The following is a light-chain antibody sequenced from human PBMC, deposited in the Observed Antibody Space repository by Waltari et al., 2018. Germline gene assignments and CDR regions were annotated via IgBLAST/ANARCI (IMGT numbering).Light chain of an antibody. CDR1: SHNIGGHT. V-gene: IGLV1-44*01. CDR2: SVN. Sequence: QSVLTQPPSASATPGQRVIISCSGRSHNIGGHTVNWYQHVPGTAPKLLIYSVNQRSSGVPDRFTGSKSGTSASLAISGLQSDDEADYYCSAWDDTLSGVTFGGGTKLTVL. CDR3: SAWDDTLSGVT. J-gene: IGLJ2*01.